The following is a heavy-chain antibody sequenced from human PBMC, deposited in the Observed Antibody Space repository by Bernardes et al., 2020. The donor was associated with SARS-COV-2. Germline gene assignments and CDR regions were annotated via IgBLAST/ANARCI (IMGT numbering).Heavy chain of an antibody. V-gene: IGHV3-21*01. J-gene: IGHJ4*02. CDR3: TSSGYYYGVVDY. Sequence: GGSLRLSCAASGFTFSSYSMNWVRQAPGKGLEWVSSISSSSSYIYYADSVKGRFTISRDNAKNSLYLQMNSLRAEDTAVYYCTSSGYYYGVVDYWAQGTLVTVSS. D-gene: IGHD3-22*01. CDR2: ISSSSSYI. CDR1: GFTFSSYS.